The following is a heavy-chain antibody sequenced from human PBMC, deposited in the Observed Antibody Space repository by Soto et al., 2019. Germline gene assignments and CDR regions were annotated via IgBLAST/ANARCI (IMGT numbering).Heavy chain of an antibody. V-gene: IGHV4-39*01. CDR1: GGSISSSSYY. CDR3: ARHASRGGGGEYVY. D-gene: IGHD3-10*01. Sequence: SETLSLTCTVSGGSISSSSYYWGWIRQPPGKGLEWIGSIYYSGSTYYNPSLKSRVTISVDTSKNQFSLKLSSVTAADTAVYYCARHASRGGGGEYVYWGQGTLDTVSS. CDR2: IYYSGST. J-gene: IGHJ4*02.